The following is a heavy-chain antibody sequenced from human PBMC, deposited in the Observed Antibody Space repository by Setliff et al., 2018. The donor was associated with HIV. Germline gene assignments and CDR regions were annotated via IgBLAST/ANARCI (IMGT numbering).Heavy chain of an antibody. Sequence: GESLKVSCKASGYTLTSYEINWVRQATGQGLEWMGWMNPNSGDTGCAQKFQGRVTMTRNTSISTAFMELSSLRSEDTAVYYCARGRSLVRGSGSPEYYYMDVWGKGTTVTVSS. CDR3: ARGRSLVRGSGSPEYYYMDV. CDR2: MNPNSGDT. J-gene: IGHJ6*03. D-gene: IGHD3-10*01. V-gene: IGHV1-8*02. CDR1: GYTLTSYE.